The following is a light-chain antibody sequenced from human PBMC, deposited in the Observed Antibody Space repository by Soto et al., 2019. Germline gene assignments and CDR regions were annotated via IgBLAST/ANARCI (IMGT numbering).Light chain of an antibody. CDR1: NIGSKS. CDR2: DDS. CDR3: QVCDSSSVHVV. J-gene: IGLJ2*01. Sequence: SYELTQPPSVSVAPGQTARITCWGNNIGSKSVHWYQQKPGQAPVLVVYDDSDLPAGIPERFSGSHSGNTATLTISRVDAGDEADYYCQVCDSSSVHVVFGGGTKLTVL. V-gene: IGLV3-21*02.